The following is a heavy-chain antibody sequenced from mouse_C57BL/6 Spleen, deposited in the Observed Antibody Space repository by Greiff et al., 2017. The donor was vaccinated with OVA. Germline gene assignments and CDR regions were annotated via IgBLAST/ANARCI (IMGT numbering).Heavy chain of an antibody. Sequence: EVKVVESGGGLVKPGGSLKLSCAASGFTFSSYTMSWVRQTPEKRLEWVATISGGGGNTYYPDSVKGRFTISRDNAKNTLYLQMSSLRSEDTALYYCARHETTVVADFDYWGQGTTLTVSS. J-gene: IGHJ2*01. V-gene: IGHV5-9*01. CDR2: ISGGGGNT. CDR3: ARHETTVVADFDY. CDR1: GFTFSSYT. D-gene: IGHD1-1*01.